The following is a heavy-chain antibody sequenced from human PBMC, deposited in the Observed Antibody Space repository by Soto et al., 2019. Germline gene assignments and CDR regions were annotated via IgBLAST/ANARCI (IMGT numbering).Heavy chain of an antibody. CDR2: IVPMFGTA. CDR3: ARDGDPQSAFWSGPLGGGRFDP. Sequence: QVQLVQSGAEVKKPGSSVNVSCKTSGGTFGNSAVTWVRQAPGQGLEWLGGIVPMFGTANYAQKFQGRVTITEDESKITAYMELHSLKTDDTAVYYCARDGDPQSAFWSGPLGGGRFDPWGQGTLVTVSS. D-gene: IGHD3-3*01. CDR1: GGTFGNSA. V-gene: IGHV1-69*12. J-gene: IGHJ5*02.